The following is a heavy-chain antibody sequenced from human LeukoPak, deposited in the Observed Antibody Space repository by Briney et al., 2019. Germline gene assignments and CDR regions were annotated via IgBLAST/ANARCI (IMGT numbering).Heavy chain of an antibody. J-gene: IGHJ4*02. Sequence: GGSLRLSCAASGFTFSSYAMSWVRQAARNGLELVSAISGSGGSTYYADSVKGRFTISRDNSKKTLYLQMNSLRAEDTAVYYCAKEGYYYDSSGRYYYEFMAHYFDYWGQGTLVTVSS. CDR3: AKEGYYYDSSGRYYYEFMAHYFDY. CDR2: ISGSGGST. D-gene: IGHD3-22*01. V-gene: IGHV3-23*01. CDR1: GFTFSSYA.